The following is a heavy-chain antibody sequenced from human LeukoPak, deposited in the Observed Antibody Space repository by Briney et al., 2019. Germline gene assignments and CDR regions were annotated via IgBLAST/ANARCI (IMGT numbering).Heavy chain of an antibody. CDR3: ARDAAAGTSYYYYGMDV. J-gene: IGHJ6*02. CDR1: GFTFSSYG. Sequence: GGSLRLSCAASGFTFSSYGMHWVRQAPGKGLEWVAVIWYDGSNKYYADSVKGRFTISRDNSKNTLYLQMNSLRAEDTAVYCCARDAAAGTSYYYYGMDVWGQGTTVTVSS. V-gene: IGHV3-33*01. D-gene: IGHD6-13*01. CDR2: IWYDGSNK.